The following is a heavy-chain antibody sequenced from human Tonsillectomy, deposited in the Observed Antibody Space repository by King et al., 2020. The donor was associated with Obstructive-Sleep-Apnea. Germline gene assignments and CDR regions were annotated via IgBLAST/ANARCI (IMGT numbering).Heavy chain of an antibody. CDR1: GYTFTGYY. CDR2: INPNSGGT. J-gene: IGHJ4*02. D-gene: IGHD2-15*01. Sequence: QLVQSGAEVKKPGASVKVSCKASGYTFTGYYMHWVRQAPGQGLEWMGWINPNSGGTNYAQKFQGRVTMTRDTSISTAYMELSRLRSDDTAVYYCARDSRRYCSGGSCSEGLDYWGQGTLVTVSS. CDR3: ARDSRRYCSGGSCSEGLDY. V-gene: IGHV1-2*02.